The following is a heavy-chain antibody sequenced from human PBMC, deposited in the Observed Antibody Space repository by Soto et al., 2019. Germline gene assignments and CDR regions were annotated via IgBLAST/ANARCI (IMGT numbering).Heavy chain of an antibody. Sequence: PSETLSLTCTVSGGSISSYYWSWIRQPPGKGLEWIGYIYYSGSTNYNPSLKSRVNISVDTSKNQFSLKLSSVTAADTAVYYCAREVLWFGEVGGWFDPWGQGTLVTVSS. D-gene: IGHD3-10*01. CDR1: GGSISSYY. J-gene: IGHJ5*02. CDR2: IYYSGST. CDR3: AREVLWFGEVGGWFDP. V-gene: IGHV4-59*12.